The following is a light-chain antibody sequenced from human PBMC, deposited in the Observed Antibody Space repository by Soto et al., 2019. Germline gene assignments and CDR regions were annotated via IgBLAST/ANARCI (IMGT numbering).Light chain of an antibody. CDR3: SSYTSSSLI. V-gene: IGLV2-14*01. J-gene: IGLJ2*01. CDR2: DVT. Sequence: QSALTQPASVSGSPGQSITISCTGTSSDVGGYEYVSWYQQHPGNAPKLMIYDVTNRPSGVSNRFSGSKSGNTASLTISGLQADDEADYYCSSYTSSSLIFGGGTKLTVL. CDR1: SSDVGGYEY.